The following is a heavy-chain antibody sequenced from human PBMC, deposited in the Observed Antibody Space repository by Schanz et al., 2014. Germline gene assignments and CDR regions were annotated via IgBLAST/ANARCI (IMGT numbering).Heavy chain of an antibody. J-gene: IGHJ6*02. CDR3: AKDRGGDYEVSYYYGMDV. CDR2: ISYDGSDK. CDR1: GFTFSSYI. V-gene: IGHV3-30*18. D-gene: IGHD4-17*01. Sequence: QVQLVESGGGVVQPGRSLRLSCAASGFTFSSYIMHWVRQAPGKGLELVAVISYDGSDKFYADSVKGRFTISRDNSNNTLSLQMNSLRNEDTAVYYCAKDRGGDYEVSYYYGMDVWGQGTTVTVSS.